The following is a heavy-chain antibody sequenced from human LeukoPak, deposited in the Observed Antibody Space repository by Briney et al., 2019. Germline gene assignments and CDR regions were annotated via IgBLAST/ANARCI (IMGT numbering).Heavy chain of an antibody. CDR2: IIPIFGTA. V-gene: IGHV1-69*05. J-gene: IGHJ4*02. CDR1: GGTFISYA. D-gene: IGHD6-19*01. Sequence: SVKVSCKASGGTFISYAIRWVRQAPGQGLEWMGRIIPIFGTANYAQKFQGRVTITTDESTSTAYMELRSLRYEDTAVYYCARGSVAVAGPFDYWGQGTLVTVSS. CDR3: ARGSVAVAGPFDY.